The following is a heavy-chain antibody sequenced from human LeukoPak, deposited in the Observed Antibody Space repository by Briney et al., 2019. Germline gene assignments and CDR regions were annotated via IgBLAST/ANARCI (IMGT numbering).Heavy chain of an antibody. CDR1: GGSISSYY. D-gene: IGHD3-10*02. CDR3: ARCSAFDYGMDV. V-gene: IGHV4-59*01. CDR2: IYYSGST. J-gene: IGHJ6*02. Sequence: SETLSLTCTVSGGSISSYYWSWIRQPPGKGLEWIGYIYYSGSTNYNPPLKSRVTISVDTSKNQFSLKLSSVTAADTAVYYCARCSAFDYGMDVWGQGTTVTVSS.